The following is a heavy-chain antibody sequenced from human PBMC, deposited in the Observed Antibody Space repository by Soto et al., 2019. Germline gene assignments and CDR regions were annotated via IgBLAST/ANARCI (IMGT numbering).Heavy chain of an antibody. Sequence: GGSLRLSCAASGFTFSSYAMSWVRQAPGKGLEWVSAISGSGGSTYYADSVKGRFTISRDNSKNTLYLQMNSLRAEDTAVYYCAKDWYIVLLPAASLDVFDICGQGTMDTGS. D-gene: IGHD2-2*01. V-gene: IGHV3-23*01. CDR1: GFTFSSYA. CDR3: AKDWYIVLLPAASLDVFDI. J-gene: IGHJ3*02. CDR2: ISGSGGST.